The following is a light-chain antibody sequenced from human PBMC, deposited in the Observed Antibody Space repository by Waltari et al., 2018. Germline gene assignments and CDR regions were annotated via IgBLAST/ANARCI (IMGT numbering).Light chain of an antibody. CDR2: GNN. CDR3: QSYDIGLSGPYV. J-gene: IGLJ1*01. V-gene: IGLV1-40*01. CDR1: SSNIGARYD. Sequence: QSVLAQPPSVSGAPGQRVTISCRGSSSNIGARYDLPWYQQFPGSAPKLLVHGNNNRPSGVPDRFSVSRSGTSASLAITGLQAEDEADYYCQSYDIGLSGPYVFGTGTKVTVL.